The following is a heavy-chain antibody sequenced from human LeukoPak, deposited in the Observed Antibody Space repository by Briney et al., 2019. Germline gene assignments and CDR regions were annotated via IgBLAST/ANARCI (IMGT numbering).Heavy chain of an antibody. CDR2: ISYDGSNA. CDR1: GFTFSNYG. V-gene: IGHV3-30*03. D-gene: IGHD5-18*01. CDR3: ARDLGTAMAT. Sequence: GGSLRLSCAASGFTFSNYGMRWVRQAPGKGLEWVAVISYDGSNAYYADSVKGRFTISRDNSKNTLYLQMNSLRAEDTAVYHCARDLGTAMATWGQGTLVTVSS. J-gene: IGHJ5*02.